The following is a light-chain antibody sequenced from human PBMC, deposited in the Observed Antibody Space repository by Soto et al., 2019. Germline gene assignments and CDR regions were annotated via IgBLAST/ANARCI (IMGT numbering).Light chain of an antibody. Sequence: EIVLTQSPGTLSLSPGQRATLSCRASQSLGSSYLAWYQQKPGQAPRLLIYGASNRATGIPDRFSGSGSGTDFTLTISRLEPEYFVVYYCQEYGSSPYTFGQGTKLEI. CDR3: QEYGSSPYT. J-gene: IGKJ2*01. V-gene: IGKV3-20*01. CDR1: QSLGSSY. CDR2: GAS.